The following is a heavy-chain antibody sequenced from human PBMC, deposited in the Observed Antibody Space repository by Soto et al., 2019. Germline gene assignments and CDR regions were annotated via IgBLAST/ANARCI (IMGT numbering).Heavy chain of an antibody. Sequence: GGSLRLSCAASGFTFSSYAMSWVRQAPGKGLEWVSAISGSGGSTYYADSVKGRFTISRDNSKNTLYLQMNSLRAEDTAVYYCAKGSQAARPPYYYYYYMDVWGKGTTVTVSS. CDR3: AKGSQAARPPYYYYYYMDV. V-gene: IGHV3-23*01. CDR2: ISGSGGST. J-gene: IGHJ6*03. CDR1: GFTFSSYA. D-gene: IGHD6-6*01.